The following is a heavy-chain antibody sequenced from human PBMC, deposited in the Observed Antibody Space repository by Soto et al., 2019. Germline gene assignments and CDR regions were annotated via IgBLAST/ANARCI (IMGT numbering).Heavy chain of an antibody. V-gene: IGHV4-39*01. CDR3: ARASYCDTDGYQFPQRFAP. Sequence: PSETLSLTCTVSGGSISSTNYYWGWVRQPPGKGLEWIGSIYYTGSTYYNPSLKSRVTISVDTSKNQFSLNLISVTAADTAIYYCARASYCDTDGYQFPQRFAPWGQGTLVT. CDR1: GGSISSTNYY. CDR2: IYYTGST. D-gene: IGHD3-22*01. J-gene: IGHJ5*02.